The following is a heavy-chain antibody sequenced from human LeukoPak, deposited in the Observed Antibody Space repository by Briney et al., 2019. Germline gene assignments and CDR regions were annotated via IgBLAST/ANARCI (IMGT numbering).Heavy chain of an antibody. CDR2: IIPIFGTA. J-gene: IGHJ6*02. D-gene: IGHD2-2*01. V-gene: IGHV1-69*05. CDR3: ARYCSSTSCYEHYYYGMDV. CDR1: GGTFSSYA. Sequence: ASVKVSCKASGGTFSSYAISWVRQAPGQGLEWMGGIIPIFGTANYAQKFQGRVTITTDESTSTAYMELSSLRSEDTAVYYCARYCSSTSCYEHYYYGMDVWGQGTTVTVSS.